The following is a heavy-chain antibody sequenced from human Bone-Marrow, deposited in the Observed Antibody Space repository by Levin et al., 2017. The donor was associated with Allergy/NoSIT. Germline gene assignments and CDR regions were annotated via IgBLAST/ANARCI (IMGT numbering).Heavy chain of an antibody. CDR3: ARHVVFSGYDLIEFDY. CDR1: GYSFTSYW. D-gene: IGHD5-12*01. J-gene: IGHJ4*02. Sequence: NLGESLKISCKGSGYSFTSYWIGWVRQMPGKGLEWMGIIYPGDSDTRYSPSFQGQVTISADKSISTAYLQWSSLKASDTAMYYCARHVVFSGYDLIEFDYWGQGTLVTVSS. V-gene: IGHV5-51*01. CDR2: IYPGDSDT.